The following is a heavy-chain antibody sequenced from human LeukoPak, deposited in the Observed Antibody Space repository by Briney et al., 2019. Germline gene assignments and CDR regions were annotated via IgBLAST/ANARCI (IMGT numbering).Heavy chain of an antibody. Sequence: PSETLSLTCTVSGGSISSYYWRWIRQPPGKGLEWVGYIYYSGSTNNNPSLKSRVNLSIDTSKNHLSLWLISLPATHTAVYLCARGRNYGGTPDNLDYWGQGTLVTVPS. V-gene: IGHV4-59*01. CDR2: IYYSGST. J-gene: IGHJ4*02. D-gene: IGHD4-23*01. CDR3: ARGRNYGGTPDNLDY. CDR1: GGSISSYY.